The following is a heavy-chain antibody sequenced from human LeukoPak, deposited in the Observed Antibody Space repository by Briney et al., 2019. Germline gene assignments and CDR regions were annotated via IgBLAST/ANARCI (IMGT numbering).Heavy chain of an antibody. Sequence: GGSLRLSCAASGLTFSDYYMSWIRQAPGEGLEWVSYISSSGSTIYYADSVKGRFTISRENAKNSLYLQINSLRAGDTAVYCCARVVHDILTGYCNYWGQGTLVSVSS. CDR1: GLTFSDYY. V-gene: IGHV3-11*04. D-gene: IGHD3-9*01. CDR2: ISSSGSTI. CDR3: ARVVHDILTGYCNY. J-gene: IGHJ4*02.